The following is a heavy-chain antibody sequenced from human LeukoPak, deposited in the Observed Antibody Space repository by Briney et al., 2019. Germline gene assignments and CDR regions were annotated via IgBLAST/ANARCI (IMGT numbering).Heavy chain of an antibody. CDR2: IRYDGSNK. Sequence: GGSLRLSCAASGFTFSSYGMHWVRQAPGKGLEWVAFIRYDGSNKYYADSVKGRFTISRDNARNSVYLQLNNLRVEDTALYYCARGRGWVDHWGQGTLVTVSS. D-gene: IGHD3-16*01. J-gene: IGHJ4*02. CDR1: GFTFSSYG. CDR3: ARGRGWVDH. V-gene: IGHV3-30*02.